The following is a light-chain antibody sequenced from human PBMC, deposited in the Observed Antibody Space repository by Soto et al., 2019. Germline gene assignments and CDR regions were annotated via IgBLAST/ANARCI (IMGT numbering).Light chain of an antibody. CDR1: KNDIGVYDF. Sequence: QSVLTQPPSASESPGQSVTISCTGTKNDIGVYDFVSWYQHHPGKAPRLIIYEVVQRPSGVPDRFSGSKSGNTASLTVSGLQAADEADYFCKSYAGSNTYVFGSGTKLTVL. J-gene: IGLJ1*01. CDR3: KSYAGSNTYV. V-gene: IGLV2-8*01. CDR2: EVV.